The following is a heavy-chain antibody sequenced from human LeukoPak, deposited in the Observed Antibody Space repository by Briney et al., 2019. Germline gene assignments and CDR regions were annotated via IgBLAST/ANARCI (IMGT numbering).Heavy chain of an antibody. CDR3: AKEVNTGYYFYKYGLDV. CDR2: IKQDGSEK. D-gene: IGHD2-8*02. V-gene: IGHV3-7*01. CDR1: GFTFSSYW. Sequence: GGSLRLSCVASGFTFSSYWMSWVRQAPGKGLEWVANIKQDGSEKYYVDSVKGRFTISRDNSKNTLYLQMHSLRAEDTAVYYCAKEVNTGYYFYKYGLDVWGQGTTVTVSS. J-gene: IGHJ6*02.